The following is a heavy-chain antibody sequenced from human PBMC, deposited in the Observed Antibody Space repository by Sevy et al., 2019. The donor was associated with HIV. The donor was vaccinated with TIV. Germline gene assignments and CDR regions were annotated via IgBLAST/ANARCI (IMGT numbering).Heavy chain of an antibody. J-gene: IGHJ6*02. V-gene: IGHV1-69*13. CDR3: ARSTDYYYYGMDV. Sequence: ASVKVSCKASGGTFSSYAISWVRQAPGQGLEWMGGIIPIFGTANYAQKFQGRVTITADESTSTAYMELSSLRSEDTAVYYCARSTDYYYYGMDVWVQGTTVTVSS. CDR2: IIPIFGTA. CDR1: GGTFSSYA.